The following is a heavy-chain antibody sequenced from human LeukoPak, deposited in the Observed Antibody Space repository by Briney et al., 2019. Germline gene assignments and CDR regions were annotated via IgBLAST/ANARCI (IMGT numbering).Heavy chain of an antibody. V-gene: IGHV1-69*13. CDR2: IIPIFGTA. D-gene: IGHD3-22*01. CDR3: ASEKDYYDSTAPFDY. CDR1: GGTFSSYA. J-gene: IGHJ4*02. Sequence: ASVKVSCKASGGTFSSYAISWVRQAPGQGLEWMGGIIPIFGTANYAQKFQGRVTITADESTSTAYMELSSLRSEDTAVYYCASEKDYYDSTAPFDYWGQGTLVTVSS.